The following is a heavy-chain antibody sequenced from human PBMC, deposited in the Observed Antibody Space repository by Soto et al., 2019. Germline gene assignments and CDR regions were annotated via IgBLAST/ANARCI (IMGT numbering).Heavy chain of an antibody. J-gene: IGHJ6*02. V-gene: IGHV1-69*12. CDR1: GGTFSRYA. CDR2: IIPIFGTA. D-gene: IGHD6-25*01. CDR3: ARQGAALRDYYYGMDV. Sequence: QVQLVQSGAEVKEPGSSVKVSCKASGGTFSRYAISWVRQAPGQGLEWMGGIIPIFGTANYAQKFQGRVTITADESTSTAYMELSSLRSEDTAVYYCARQGAALRDYYYGMDVWGQGTTVTVSS.